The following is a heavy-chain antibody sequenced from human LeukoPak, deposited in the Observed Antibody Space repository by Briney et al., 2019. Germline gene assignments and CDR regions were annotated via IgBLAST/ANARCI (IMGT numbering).Heavy chain of an antibody. J-gene: IGHJ5*02. CDR3: ARVVTKAVAGTRPSDWFDP. Sequence: SETLSLTCAVYGGSFSGYYWSWIRQPPGKGLEWIGEINHSGSTNYNPSLKSRVTISVDTSKDQFSLKLSSVTAADTAVYYCARVVTKAVAGTRPSDWFDPWGQGTLVTVSS. D-gene: IGHD6-19*01. CDR1: GGSFSGYY. CDR2: INHSGST. V-gene: IGHV4-34*01.